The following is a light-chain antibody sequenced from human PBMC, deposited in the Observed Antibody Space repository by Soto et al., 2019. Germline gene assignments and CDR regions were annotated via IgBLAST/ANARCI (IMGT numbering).Light chain of an antibody. CDR2: LNSDGSH. CDR3: QTWVTGTYVV. V-gene: IGLV4-69*01. J-gene: IGLJ2*01. Sequence: QLVLTQSPSASASLGASVKLTCTLSSGHSNYAIARHQQQPEKGPRYLMKLNSDGSHSKGDGIPDRFSGSSSGAERYLTISSLQSEDEADYYCQTWVTGTYVVFGGGTKLTVL. CDR1: SGHSNYA.